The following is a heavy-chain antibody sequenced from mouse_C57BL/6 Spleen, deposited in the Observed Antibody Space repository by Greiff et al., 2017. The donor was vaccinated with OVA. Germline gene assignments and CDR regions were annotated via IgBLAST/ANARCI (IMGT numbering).Heavy chain of an antibody. Sequence: VKLQQSGPELVKPGASVKISCKASGYAFSSSWMNWVKQRPGKGLEWIGRIYPGEGDTNYNGKFKGKATLTADKSSSTAYMQLSSLTSEDSAVYFCARSGYGSSYVYAMDYWGQGTSVTVSS. CDR2: IYPGEGDT. V-gene: IGHV1-82*01. CDR3: ARSGYGSSYVYAMDY. J-gene: IGHJ4*01. D-gene: IGHD1-1*01. CDR1: GYAFSSSW.